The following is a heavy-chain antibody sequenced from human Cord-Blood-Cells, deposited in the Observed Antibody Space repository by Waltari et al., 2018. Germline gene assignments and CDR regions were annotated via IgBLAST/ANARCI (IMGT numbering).Heavy chain of an antibody. CDR3: ARDRGPSLEWLFFLPY. Sequence: QVQLQESGPGLVKPSETLSLTCTVSGGSISSYYWSWIRQPAGKGLEWIGRIYTSGSTNYNPSRKSRVTMSVDTSKNQFSLKLSSVTAADTAVYYCARDRGPSLEWLFFLPYWGQGTLVTVSS. D-gene: IGHD3-3*01. CDR1: GGSISSYY. CDR2: IYTSGST. V-gene: IGHV4-4*07. J-gene: IGHJ4*02.